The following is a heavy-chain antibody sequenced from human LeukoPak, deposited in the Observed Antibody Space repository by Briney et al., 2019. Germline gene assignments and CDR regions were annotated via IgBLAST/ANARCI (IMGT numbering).Heavy chain of an antibody. V-gene: IGHV4-61*01. CDR3: ARDRVRGNSNPFFDY. Sequence: SETLSLTCTVSGGSVSSGTCYWSWIRQPPGKGLEWIGYIYYSGSTNYNPSLKSRVTISVDTSKNQFSLKLSSVTAADTAVYYCARDRVRGNSNPFFDYWGQGTLVTASS. J-gene: IGHJ4*02. CDR1: GGSVSSGTCY. D-gene: IGHD4-11*01. CDR2: IYYSGST.